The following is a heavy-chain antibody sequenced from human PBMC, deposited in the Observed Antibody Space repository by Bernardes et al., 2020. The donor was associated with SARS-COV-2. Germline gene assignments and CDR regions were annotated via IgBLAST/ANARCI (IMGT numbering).Heavy chain of an antibody. Sequence: GGSLRLSCAASGFTFSSYWMSWVRQAPGKGLEWVANIKQDGSEKYYVDSVKGRFTISRDNAKNSLYLQMNSLRAEDTAVYYCARGTWSYYYDSSDFDYWGQGTLVTVSS. V-gene: IGHV3-7*01. CDR3: ARGTWSYYYDSSDFDY. CDR1: GFTFSSYW. J-gene: IGHJ4*02. CDR2: IKQDGSEK. D-gene: IGHD3-22*01.